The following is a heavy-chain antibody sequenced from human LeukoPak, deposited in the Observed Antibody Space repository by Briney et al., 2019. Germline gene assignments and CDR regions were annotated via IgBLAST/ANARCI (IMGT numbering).Heavy chain of an antibody. V-gene: IGHV1-18*01. D-gene: IGHD2-15*01. CDR3: ARGLISPGYYYYYYGMDV. Sequence: ASVKVSCKASGGTVSSYAISWVRQATGQGLEWMGWISAYNGNTNYAQKLQGRVTMTSDTSTSTAYMELRSLRSDDTAVYYCARGLISPGYYYYYYGMDVWGKGTTVTVSS. J-gene: IGHJ6*04. CDR1: GGTVSSYA. CDR2: ISAYNGNT.